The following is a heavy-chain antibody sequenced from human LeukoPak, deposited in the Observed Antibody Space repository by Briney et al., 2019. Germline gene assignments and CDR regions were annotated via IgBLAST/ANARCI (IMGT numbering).Heavy chain of an antibody. D-gene: IGHD4-23*01. J-gene: IGHJ4*02. CDR2: ISSSSTYI. CDR1: GFFFSSST. CDR3: ALGGYGGYLYDY. Sequence: GGSLRLSCAASGFFFSSSTMNWVRQAPGKGLEWVSSISSSSTYIYYADSVKGRFTISRDNAKNSLYLQMNSLRAEDTAVYYCALGGYGGYLYDYWGQGTLVTVSS. V-gene: IGHV3-21*01.